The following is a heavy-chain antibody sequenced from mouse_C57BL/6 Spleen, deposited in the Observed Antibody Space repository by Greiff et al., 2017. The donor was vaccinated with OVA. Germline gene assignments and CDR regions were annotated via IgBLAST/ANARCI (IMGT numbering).Heavy chain of an antibody. V-gene: IGHV1-52*01. CDR2: IDPSDSET. CDR3: ARNKDGRDYAMGC. D-gene: IGHD2-3*01. Sequence: QVQLQQPGAELVRPGSSVKLSCKASGYTFTSYWMQWVKQRPIQGLEWIGNIDPSDSETHYNQKFTDKATLTVDKSSSTAYMQLNSLTSEDSTVYDCARNKDGRDYAMGCWGQGTSVTVSS. J-gene: IGHJ4*01. CDR1: GYTFTSYW.